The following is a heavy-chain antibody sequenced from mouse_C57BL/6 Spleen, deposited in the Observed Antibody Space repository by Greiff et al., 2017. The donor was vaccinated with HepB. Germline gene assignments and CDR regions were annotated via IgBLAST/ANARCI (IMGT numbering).Heavy chain of an antibody. V-gene: IGHV1-69*01. Sequence: QVQLQQPGAELVMPGASVKLSCKASGYTFTSYWMHWVKQRPGQGLEWIGEIDPSDSYTNYNQKFKGKSTLTVDKSSSTAYMQHSSLTSEDSAVYYCAKGLRQAWFAYGGQGTLVTVSA. CDR2: IDPSDSYT. CDR3: AKGLRQAWFAY. J-gene: IGHJ3*01. D-gene: IGHD2-4*01. CDR1: GYTFTSYW.